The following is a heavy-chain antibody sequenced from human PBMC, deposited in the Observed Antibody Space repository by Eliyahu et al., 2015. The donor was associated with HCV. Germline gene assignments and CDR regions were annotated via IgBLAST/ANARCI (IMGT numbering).Heavy chain of an antibody. Sequence: QVQLQESGPRLVKPSETLSLTCXVSGGSITTYYWSWIRQPPGKGLEWIGYIHYSGSTNYNPSLKSRVTISVDTSKNQFSLNLTSVTAADTAVYYCASGGGGIAVAGTGGWFDPWGQGALVTVSS. D-gene: IGHD6-19*01. CDR3: ASGGGGIAVAGTGGWFDP. CDR2: IHYSGST. J-gene: IGHJ5*02. V-gene: IGHV4-59*01. CDR1: GGSITTYY.